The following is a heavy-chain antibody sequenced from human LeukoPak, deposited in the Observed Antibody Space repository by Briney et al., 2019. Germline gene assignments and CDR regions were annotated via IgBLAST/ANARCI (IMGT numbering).Heavy chain of an antibody. V-gene: IGHV1-2*02. CDR1: GYTFTGYY. Sequence: ASVKVSCKASGYTFTGYYMHWVRQAPGQGLEWMGWINPNSGGTNYAQKFQGRVTMTRDTSISTAYMELSRLRSDDTAVYYCARKGVVVVTAIPKYYYYYMDVWGKGTTVTVSS. J-gene: IGHJ6*03. D-gene: IGHD2-21*02. CDR3: ARKGVVVVTAIPKYYYYYMDV. CDR2: INPNSGGT.